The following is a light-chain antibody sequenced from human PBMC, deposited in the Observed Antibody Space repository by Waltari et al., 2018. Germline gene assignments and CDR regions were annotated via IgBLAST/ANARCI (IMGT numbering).Light chain of an antibody. CDR3: SSRNGRANQVV. V-gene: IGLV3-19*01. J-gene: IGLJ3*02. CDR1: RLRTSY. CDR2: GKD. Sequence: SSELTQDPAVSVALGQTVRFTCQGDRLRTSYASWYQLKPGQAPVLVIYGKDKRPSGIPDRISGYSSGTTSSLTITGAQAEDEADYYCSSRNGRANQVVFAGGTKVTVL.